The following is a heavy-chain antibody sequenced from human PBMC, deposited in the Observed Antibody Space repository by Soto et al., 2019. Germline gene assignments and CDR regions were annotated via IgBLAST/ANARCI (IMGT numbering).Heavy chain of an antibody. Sequence: SETLSLTCTVSGGSISSSSYYWGWIRQPPGKGLEWIGSIYYSGSTYYNPSLKSRVTISVDTSKNQFSLKLSSVTAADTAVYYCARQGRYDFWSGSPNWFDPWGQGTLVTV. CDR2: IYYSGST. J-gene: IGHJ5*02. D-gene: IGHD3-3*01. V-gene: IGHV4-39*01. CDR1: GGSISSSSYY. CDR3: ARQGRYDFWSGSPNWFDP.